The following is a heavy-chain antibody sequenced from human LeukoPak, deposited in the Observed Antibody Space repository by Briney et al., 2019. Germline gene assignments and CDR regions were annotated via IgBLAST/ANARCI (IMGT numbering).Heavy chain of an antibody. CDR3: AKDVRGSTSWYGLDY. J-gene: IGHJ4*02. CDR2: ISWDGGST. CDR1: GFIFRNYG. Sequence: GGSLRLSCAASGFIFRNYGMNWVRQAPGKGLEWVSLISWDGGSTYYAGSVKGRFTISRDNSKNSLYLQMNSLRPEDTALYYCAKDVRGSTSWYGLDYWGQGTLVTVSS. D-gene: IGHD6-13*01. V-gene: IGHV3-43D*03.